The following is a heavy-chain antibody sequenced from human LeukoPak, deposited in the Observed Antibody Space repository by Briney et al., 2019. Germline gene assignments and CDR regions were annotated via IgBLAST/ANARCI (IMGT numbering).Heavy chain of an antibody. V-gene: IGHV3-30-3*01. J-gene: IGHJ3*02. CDR3: ARGNWNDGAFDI. CDR1: GFTFSTYV. D-gene: IGHD1-1*01. Sequence: GGSLRLSCAASGFTFSTYVMHWVRQAPGKGLEWVAVISDDGSNRYYADSVKGRFPISRDNSKNTLYLQMKSLGADDTAVYFCARGNWNDGAFDIWGQGTMVTVSS. CDR2: ISDDGSNR.